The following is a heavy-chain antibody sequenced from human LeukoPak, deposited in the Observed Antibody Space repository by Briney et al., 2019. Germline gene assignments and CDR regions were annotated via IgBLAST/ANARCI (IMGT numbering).Heavy chain of an antibody. CDR1: AQSLSGYY. CDR2: INHSGST. V-gene: IGHV4-34*01. CDR3: ASRLRLGELSDAFDI. J-gene: IGHJ3*02. D-gene: IGHD3-16*02. Sequence: SETLSPTCTVYAQSLSGYYWTWTRQSPGKGLEWIGEINHSGSTSYNPSLRSRVTISVDTSKNQFSLKMSSVTAADTAVYYCASRLRLGELSDAFDIWGQGTMVTVSS.